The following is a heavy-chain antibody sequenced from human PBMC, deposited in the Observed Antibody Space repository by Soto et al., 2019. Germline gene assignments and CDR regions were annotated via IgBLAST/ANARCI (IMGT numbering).Heavy chain of an antibody. Sequence: EVQLVESGGGLVKPGGSLRLSCAASGFTFSSYSMNWVRQAPGKGLEWVSSISSSTSYIYYADSVKGRFTISRDNAKNSLYLQMNSLRAEDTAVYYCARMGSVTTFIWSDYYYGMDVWGQGTMVTVSS. CDR2: ISSSTSYI. CDR3: ARMGSVTTFIWSDYYYGMDV. D-gene: IGHD4-17*01. J-gene: IGHJ6*02. CDR1: GFTFSSYS. V-gene: IGHV3-21*01.